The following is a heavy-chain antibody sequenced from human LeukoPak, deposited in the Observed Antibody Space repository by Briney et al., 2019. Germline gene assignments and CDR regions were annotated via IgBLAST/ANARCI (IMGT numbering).Heavy chain of an antibody. Sequence: SETLSLTCTVSGGSVSDYYWGWIRQPPGKGLEFLGYIFYSGSTNYNPSLKSRVTISADTSTNQFSLELSSVTAADTAVYYCARWMYYYDDTGFDPWGQGTLVTVSS. D-gene: IGHD3-22*01. V-gene: IGHV4-59*02. CDR3: ARWMYYYDDTGFDP. CDR1: GGSVSDYY. J-gene: IGHJ5*02. CDR2: IFYSGST.